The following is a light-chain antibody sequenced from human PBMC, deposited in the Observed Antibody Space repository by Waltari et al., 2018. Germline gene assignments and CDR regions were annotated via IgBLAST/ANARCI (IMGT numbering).Light chain of an antibody. CDR2: AAS. J-gene: IGKJ1*01. CDR3: QQSYSTPRT. V-gene: IGKV1-39*01. CDR1: QSISSY. Sequence: EIQMTQYSSSLSASVGDRVTITCRASQSISSYLNWYQQKPGKAPKLLTYAASSLQSEVPSRFSGSGSGSDFTLTISSLQPEGFATYYCQQSYSTPRTFGQGTKMEIK.